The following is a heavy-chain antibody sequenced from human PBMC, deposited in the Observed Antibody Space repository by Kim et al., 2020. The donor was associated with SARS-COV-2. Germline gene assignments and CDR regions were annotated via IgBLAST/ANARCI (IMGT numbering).Heavy chain of an antibody. CDR3: ATGSGY. CDR2: TGGIT. D-gene: IGHD3-10*01. V-gene: IGHV3-53*01. J-gene: IGHJ4*02. Sequence: TGGITRYTDSVKGRFTISRDISKNTLCLQMNSLRVEDTAVYYCATGSGYWGQGTLVTVSS.